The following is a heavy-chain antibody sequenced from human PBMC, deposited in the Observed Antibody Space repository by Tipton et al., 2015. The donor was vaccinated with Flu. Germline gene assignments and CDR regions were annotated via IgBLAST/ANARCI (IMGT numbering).Heavy chain of an antibody. CDR2: IKQDGSET. J-gene: IGHJ4*02. V-gene: IGHV3-7*01. CDR1: GFTFSTFW. D-gene: IGHD6-19*01. CDR3: VGGSGWLSDH. Sequence: SLRLSCAGSGFTFSTFWMNWVRQAPGKGLEWVTTIKQDGSETYYVDSVKGRFTISRDNAKNSLYLQMNNLRAEDTAVYFCVGGSGWLSDHWGQGTLATVSS.